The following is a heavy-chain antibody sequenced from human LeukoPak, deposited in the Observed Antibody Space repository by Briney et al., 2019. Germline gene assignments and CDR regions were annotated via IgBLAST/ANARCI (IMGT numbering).Heavy chain of an antibody. J-gene: IGHJ4*02. D-gene: IGHD3-16*02. CDR2: VKPDGTKT. CDR3: ARDYPYDS. CDR1: GFIFGDYW. V-gene: IGHV3-7*01. Sequence: GGSLRPSCEASGFIFGDYWMTSVRQAPRKGLGWVANVKPDGTKTWYLDSVKGRFVITRDNTKNSLSLQMNNLRVEDTAVYYCARDYPYDSWGQGTLVTVSS.